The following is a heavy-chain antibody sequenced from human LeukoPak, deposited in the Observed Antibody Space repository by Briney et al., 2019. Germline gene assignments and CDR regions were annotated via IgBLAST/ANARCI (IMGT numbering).Heavy chain of an antibody. CDR1: GYTFTGYY. Sequence: ASVKVSCKASGYTFTGYYMHWVRQAPGQGLEWMGWINPNSGGTNYAQKFQGRVTMTRATSISTAYMEVTRLRSDDTAVYYCASCRYFEPSCYFDYWGRGTLVTVSS. CDR2: INPNSGGT. V-gene: IGHV1-2*02. J-gene: IGHJ4*02. CDR3: ASCRYFEPSCYFDY. D-gene: IGHD3-9*01.